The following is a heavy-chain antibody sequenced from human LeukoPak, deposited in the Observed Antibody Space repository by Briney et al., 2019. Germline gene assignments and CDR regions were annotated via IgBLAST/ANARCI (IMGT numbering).Heavy chain of an antibody. CDR1: GFTFSSYG. D-gene: IGHD3-10*02. J-gene: IGHJ6*04. CDR2: ISGGSSGST. V-gene: IGHV3-23*01. Sequence: GGSLRLSCAASGFTFSSYGMSWVRQAPGKGLEWLSVISGGSSGSTYYADSVKGRFTISRDNAKNSLYLQMNSLRAEDTAVYYCAELGITMIGGVWGKGTTVTISS. CDR3: AELGITMIGGV.